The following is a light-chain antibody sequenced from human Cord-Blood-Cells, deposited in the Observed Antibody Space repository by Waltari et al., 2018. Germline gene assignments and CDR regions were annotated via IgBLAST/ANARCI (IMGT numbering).Light chain of an antibody. CDR3: QQSYSTPRT. CDR2: AAS. J-gene: IGKJ4*01. V-gene: IGKV1-39*01. Sequence: DIQMTQSPSSLSASVGDRVTLTCRASQSISSYLNWYQQKPGKAPKLLIYAASSFQSGVPSRFSGSGSGTDFTLTISSLQPEDFATYYCQQSYSTPRTFGGGTKVEIK. CDR1: QSISSY.